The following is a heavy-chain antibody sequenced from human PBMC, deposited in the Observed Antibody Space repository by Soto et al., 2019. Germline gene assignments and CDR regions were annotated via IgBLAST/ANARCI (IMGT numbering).Heavy chain of an antibody. D-gene: IGHD5-18*01. CDR2: INPNSGGT. V-gene: IGHV1-2*02. CDR1: GYTFTGYY. Sequence: ASVKVSCKPSGYTFTGYYIHWVRQAPGQGLEWMGWINPNSGGTSSAQRFQGRVTMTRDTSTSTVYMELSSLRSEDTAVYYCARSGYIYRSAYESLDIRGPGTMVTVSS. CDR3: ARSGYIYRSAYESLDI. J-gene: IGHJ3*02.